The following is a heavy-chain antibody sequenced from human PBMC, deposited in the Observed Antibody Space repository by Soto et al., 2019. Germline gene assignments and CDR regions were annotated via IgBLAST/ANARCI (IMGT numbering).Heavy chain of an antibody. CDR2: IYSGGST. J-gene: IGHJ6*03. D-gene: IGHD3-3*01. Sequence: GGSLRLSCAASGFTVSSNYMSWVRQAPGKGLEWVSVIYSGGSTYYADSVKGRFTISRHNSKNTLYLQMNSLRAEDTAVYYCARATYYDFWSEGDYYYMDVWGKGTTVTVSS. CDR3: ARATYYDFWSEGDYYYMDV. V-gene: IGHV3-53*04. CDR1: GFTVSSNY.